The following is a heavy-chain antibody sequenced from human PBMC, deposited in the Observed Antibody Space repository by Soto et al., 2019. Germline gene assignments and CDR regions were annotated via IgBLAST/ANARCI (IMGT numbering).Heavy chain of an antibody. Sequence: EVQLLESGGGLAQPGESLRLSCAASGFSFSDYAMNWVRQAPGKGLEWVAGISGIGYSTYYANSVKGRFTISRDNAKNTLYRQRNSLKAEDTAVYYCARAYKAVMILVLIGPADYWGQGTLVTISS. V-gene: IGHV3-23*01. CDR1: GFSFSDYA. D-gene: IGHD3-22*01. CDR2: ISGIGYST. CDR3: ARAYKAVMILVLIGPADY. J-gene: IGHJ4*02.